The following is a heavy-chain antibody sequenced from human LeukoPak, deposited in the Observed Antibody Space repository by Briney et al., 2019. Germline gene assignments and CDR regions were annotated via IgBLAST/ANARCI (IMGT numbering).Heavy chain of an antibody. CDR2: VVVGSVNT. D-gene: IGHD6-13*01. J-gene: IGHJ4*02. CDR1: RFTFTSSA. Sequence: SVKVSCKPSRFTFTSSAMQWVRQARGQRLEWIGWVVVGSVNTNYAQKLQERVTITRDMSTSTSYMELSSLRSEDTAVYYCAAVGVLAAAGTIGDWGQGTLVTVSS. V-gene: IGHV1-58*02. CDR3: AAVGVLAAAGTIGD.